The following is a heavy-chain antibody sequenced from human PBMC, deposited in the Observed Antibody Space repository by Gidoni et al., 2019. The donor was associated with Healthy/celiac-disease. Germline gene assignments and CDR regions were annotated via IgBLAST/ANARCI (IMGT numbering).Heavy chain of an antibody. CDR1: GGSSSSSRYY. D-gene: IGHD1-7*01. CDR3: ARHLGGAQLPYYYYMDV. CDR2: SSYSGST. Sequence: QLQLQESGPGLVKPSETLSLTCTVSGGSSSSSRYYWGWIRQPPGKGLAWIGSSSYSGSTYYNPSLKSRVTISVDTSKNQFSLKLSSVTAADTAVYYCARHLGGAQLPYYYYMDVWGKGTTVTVSS. V-gene: IGHV4-39*01. J-gene: IGHJ6*03.